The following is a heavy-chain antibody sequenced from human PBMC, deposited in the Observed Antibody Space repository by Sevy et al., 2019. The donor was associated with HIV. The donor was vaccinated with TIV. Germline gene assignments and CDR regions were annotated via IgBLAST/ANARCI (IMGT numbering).Heavy chain of an antibody. CDR1: GFIFSTSP. Sequence: GGSLRLSCAASGFIFSTSPMHWVRQAPAKGLGWGAILSYDDSDENYADSVKGRFTISRDNSKNTLYLQMNSLRTEDTAVYYCAKDDLGSIDYWGQGTLVTVSS. D-gene: IGHD3-10*01. J-gene: IGHJ4*02. CDR2: LSYDDSDE. V-gene: IGHV3-30-3*02. CDR3: AKDDLGSIDY.